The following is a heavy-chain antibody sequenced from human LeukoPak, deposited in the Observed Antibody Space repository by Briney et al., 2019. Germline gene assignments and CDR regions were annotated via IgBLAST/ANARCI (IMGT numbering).Heavy chain of an antibody. CDR1: GGSISGYY. Sequence: PSETLSITCIVSGGSISGYYWNWIRQSAGKGLEWIGRIYSSGSTNYNPSLESRVTMSVETSKNQLSLKLSSVTAADTAVYYCARGKYDTSGYYQQFDFWGQGTLVTVSS. J-gene: IGHJ4*02. D-gene: IGHD3-22*01. V-gene: IGHV4-4*07. CDR3: ARGKYDTSGYYQQFDF. CDR2: IYSSGST.